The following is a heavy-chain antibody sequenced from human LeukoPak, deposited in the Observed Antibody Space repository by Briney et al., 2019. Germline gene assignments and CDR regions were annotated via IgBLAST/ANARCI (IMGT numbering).Heavy chain of an antibody. CDR3: ARHVSYSSSYYCDY. CDR2: IYPGDSDT. J-gene: IGHJ4*02. Sequence: GESLKISCKGSGYSFTNYWIGWVRQMPGKGLEWMGIIYPGDSDTRYSPSFQGQVTFSADKSISTAYLQWSSLKASDTAMYYCARHVSYSSSYYCDYWGQGTLVTVSS. D-gene: IGHD3-22*01. CDR1: GYSFTNYW. V-gene: IGHV5-51*01.